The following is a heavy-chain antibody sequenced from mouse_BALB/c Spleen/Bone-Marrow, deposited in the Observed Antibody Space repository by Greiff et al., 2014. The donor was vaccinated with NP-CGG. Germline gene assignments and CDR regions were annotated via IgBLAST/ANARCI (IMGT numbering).Heavy chain of an antibody. V-gene: IGHV1-14*01. J-gene: IGHJ3*01. D-gene: IGHD2-3*01. CDR1: GYTFTSYV. Sequence: EVKLQESGPELVKPGASVKMSCKASGYTFTSYVMHWVKRKPGQGLEWIGYINPFNDGIKYNENFKDKATLTSDKSSNTAYMELSSLTSEDSAVYYCSREGGYYVAWFAYWGQGTLVTVSA. CDR2: INPFNDGI. CDR3: SREGGYYVAWFAY.